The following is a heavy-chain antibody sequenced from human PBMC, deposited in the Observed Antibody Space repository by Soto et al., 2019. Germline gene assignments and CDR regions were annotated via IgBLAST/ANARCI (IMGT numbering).Heavy chain of an antibody. J-gene: IGHJ6*02. CDR1: GDSVSSNSAA. Sequence: SQTLSLTCAISGDSVSSNSAAWNWIRQSPSRGLEWLGRTYYRSKWYNDYAVSVKSRITINPDTSKNQISLQLNSVTPEDTAVYYCARDGIVVVPAALYYYYYGMDVWGQGTTVTVSS. CDR3: ARDGIVVVPAALYYYYYGMDV. CDR2: TYYRSKWYN. V-gene: IGHV6-1*01. D-gene: IGHD2-2*01.